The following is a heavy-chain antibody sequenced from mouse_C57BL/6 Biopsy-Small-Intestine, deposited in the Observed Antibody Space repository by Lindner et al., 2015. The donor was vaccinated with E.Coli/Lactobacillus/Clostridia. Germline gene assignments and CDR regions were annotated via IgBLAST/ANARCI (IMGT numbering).Heavy chain of an antibody. CDR1: GYAFTNYF. CDR3: ARGGDYDGFAY. Sequence: VQLQESGAELVRPGTSVKVSCKASGYAFTNYFIEWIKQRPGQGLEWIGVINPGSGGSNYNEKFKGKATLTADKSSNTAYMQLSSLTPEDSAVYFCARGGDYDGFAYWGQGTLVTVSA. CDR2: INPGSGGS. D-gene: IGHD2-4*01. V-gene: IGHV1-54*01. J-gene: IGHJ3*01.